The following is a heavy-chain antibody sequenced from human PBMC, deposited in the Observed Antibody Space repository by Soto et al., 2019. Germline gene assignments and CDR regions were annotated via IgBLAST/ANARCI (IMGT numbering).Heavy chain of an antibody. CDR2: MYKTGET. V-gene: IGHV4-61*01. CDR1: GGSVSTGMKY. Sequence: SETLSLTCTVSGGSVSTGMKYWGWVRQPPGKALEFIGYMYKTGETLLNSSLKSRVTLSMETSKNQFSMTLSSVTAADTAVYFCMKAHESGDFLGMSVWGPGTTVTVSS. D-gene: IGHD3-10*01. J-gene: IGHJ6*02. CDR3: MKAHESGDFLGMSV.